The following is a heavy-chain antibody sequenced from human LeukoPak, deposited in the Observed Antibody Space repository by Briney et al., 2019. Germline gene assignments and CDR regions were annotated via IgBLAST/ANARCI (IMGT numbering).Heavy chain of an antibody. CDR3: ARDRLDYVWGSYRRPPPFDY. V-gene: IGHV1-2*02. D-gene: IGHD3-16*02. Sequence: ASVKVSCKASGYTFTGYYVHWVRQAPGQGLEWMGWINPNSGGTNYAQKLQGRVTMTTDTSTSTAYMELRSLRSDDTAVYYCARDRLDYVWGSYRRPPPFDYWGQGTLVTVSS. CDR2: INPNSGGT. CDR1: GYTFTGYY. J-gene: IGHJ4*02.